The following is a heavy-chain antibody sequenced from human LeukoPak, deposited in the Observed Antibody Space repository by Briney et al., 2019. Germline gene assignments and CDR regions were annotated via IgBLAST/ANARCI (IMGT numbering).Heavy chain of an antibody. CDR2: IGTAGDT. Sequence: GGSLRLSCAASGFTFSSYDMHWVRQATGKGLEWVSAIGTAGDTYYPGSVKGRFTISRENAKNSLYLQMNSLRAGDTAVYYCARGKLGYCSGGSCGELDWGQGTLVTVSS. D-gene: IGHD2-15*01. CDR1: GFTFSSYD. J-gene: IGHJ4*02. CDR3: ARGKLGYCSGGSCGELD. V-gene: IGHV3-13*01.